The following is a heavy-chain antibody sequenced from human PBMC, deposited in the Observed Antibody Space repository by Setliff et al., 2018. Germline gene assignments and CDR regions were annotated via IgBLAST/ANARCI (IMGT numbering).Heavy chain of an antibody. Sequence: SETLSLTCAVSGGSFSGYYWGWIRQSPGEGLEWIGTVSYRGNAFYNPSLAGRATISLDTSKNQFSLKMTSMTAADTAVYYCARASWYYDFWSGSEGSGWFDPWGQGTLVTVSS. CDR1: GGSFSGYY. CDR3: ARASWYYDFWSGSEGSGWFDP. CDR2: VSYRGNA. J-gene: IGHJ5*02. V-gene: IGHV4-59*01. D-gene: IGHD3-3*01.